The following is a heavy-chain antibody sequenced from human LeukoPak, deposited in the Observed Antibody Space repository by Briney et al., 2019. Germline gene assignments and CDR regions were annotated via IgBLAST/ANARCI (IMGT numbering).Heavy chain of an antibody. J-gene: IGHJ5*02. Sequence: SETLSLTCTVSGDSINNYYWNWIRQSPGKGLEWIGYISYSGSTKYNPSLKSRVTISGDTPNNQFSLRLNFVTVADTAMYYCARPPSYSSSQNWIDPWGQGTLVTVSS. CDR2: ISYSGST. D-gene: IGHD2-2*01. V-gene: IGHV4-59*01. CDR3: ARPPSYSSSQNWIDP. CDR1: GDSINNYY.